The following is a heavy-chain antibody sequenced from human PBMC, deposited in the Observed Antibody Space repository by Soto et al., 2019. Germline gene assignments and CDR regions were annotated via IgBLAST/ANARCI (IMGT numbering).Heavy chain of an antibody. D-gene: IGHD4-17*01. Sequence: QITLKESGPTLVKPTQTLTLTCTFSGFSLSTSGVGVGWIRQPPGKALEWLALIYWDDDKRYSPSLKSRLTITKDTSKNQVVLTMTNMDPVDTATYYCAHSYYGDPTYSYYYYMDVGGKGTTVTVSS. CDR3: AHSYYGDPTYSYYYYMDV. CDR2: IYWDDDK. J-gene: IGHJ6*03. V-gene: IGHV2-5*02. CDR1: GFSLSTSGVG.